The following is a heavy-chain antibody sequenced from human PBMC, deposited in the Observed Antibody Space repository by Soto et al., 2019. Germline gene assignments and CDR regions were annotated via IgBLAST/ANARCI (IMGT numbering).Heavy chain of an antibody. Sequence: GGSLRLSCAASGFTVSSNYMSWVRQAPGKGLEWVSVIYSGGSTYYADSVKGRFTISRDNAQNSLHLQMNSLTTEDTALYYCAKDKYLGVTPRFDSWGHGTLVTVSS. D-gene: IGHD3-10*01. CDR2: IYSGGST. V-gene: IGHV3-53*05. J-gene: IGHJ4*01. CDR3: AKDKYLGVTPRFDS. CDR1: GFTVSSNY.